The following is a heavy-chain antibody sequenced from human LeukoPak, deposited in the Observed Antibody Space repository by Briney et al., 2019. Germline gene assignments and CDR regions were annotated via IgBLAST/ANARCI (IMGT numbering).Heavy chain of an antibody. CDR1: GASISSADSF. V-gene: IGHV4-30-4*08. CDR3: ARESNKDVPFGRFYYYLDV. CDR2: IFSSGNT. J-gene: IGHJ6*03. D-gene: IGHD3-10*02. Sequence: PSETLSLTCTVSGASISSADSFWSWIRQAPGKGLEWIGYIFSSGNTFYDPSLKSRLTISVDTSKNQFSLQLSSVTDADTAIYYCARESNKDVPFGRFYYYLDVWGKGTPVIVSS.